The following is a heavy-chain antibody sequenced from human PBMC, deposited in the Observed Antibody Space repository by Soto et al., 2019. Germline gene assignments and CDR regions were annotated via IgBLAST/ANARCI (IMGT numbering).Heavy chain of an antibody. V-gene: IGHV3-9*01. CDR3: AKAERDAFNI. J-gene: IGHJ3*02. CDR2: ISWNTASI. Sequence: AQVVESGGGLVQPGRSLRLSCAASGFTFDDHAMHWVRQAPGKGLEWVSGISWNTASINYADSVKGRFTISRDNAKNSLFLQMNSLRAEDTALYYCAKAERDAFNIWGQGTMVTVSS. CDR1: GFTFDDHA.